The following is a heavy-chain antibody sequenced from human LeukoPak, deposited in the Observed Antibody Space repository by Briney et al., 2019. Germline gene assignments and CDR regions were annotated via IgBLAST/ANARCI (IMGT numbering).Heavy chain of an antibody. CDR2: ISAYNGNT. D-gene: IGHD6-6*01. V-gene: IGHV1-18*01. J-gene: IGHJ5*02. CDR3: ARAGRLYSSSQPSA. Sequence: GASVKVSCKASGYTFTSYGISWVRQAPGQGLEWMGWISAYNGNTNYAQKLQGRVTMTTDTSTSTAYMELRSLRSDDTAVYYCARAGRLYSSSQPSAWGQGTLVTVSS. CDR1: GYTFTSYG.